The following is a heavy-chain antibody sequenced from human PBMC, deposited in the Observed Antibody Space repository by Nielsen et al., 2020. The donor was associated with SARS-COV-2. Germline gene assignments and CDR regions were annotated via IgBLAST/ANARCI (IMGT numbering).Heavy chain of an antibody. CDR3: ARAYCSDTTCSPIVPHYYYYMDV. D-gene: IGHD2-2*01. V-gene: IGHV4-39*01. CDR2: IHYSGSS. Sequence: SETLSLTCTVSDDSISTSSYYWVWIRQPPGEGLEWIGSIHYSGSSNYNPSLKSRVTISVDTSKSKFSLKLSSVTAADTAVYYCARAYCSDTTCSPIVPHYYYYMDVWGKGTTVTVSS. CDR1: DDSISTSSYY. J-gene: IGHJ6*03.